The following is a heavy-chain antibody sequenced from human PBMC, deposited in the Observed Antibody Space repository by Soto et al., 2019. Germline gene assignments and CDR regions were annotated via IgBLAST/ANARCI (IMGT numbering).Heavy chain of an antibody. D-gene: IGHD3-10*01. Sequence: ASETLSLTCTVSGGSISSSSYYWGWIRQPPGKGLEWIGSIYYSGSTYYNPSLKSRVTISVDTSKNQFPLKLSSVTAADTAVYYCARAVRGVISGFDYWGQGTLVTVSS. CDR2: IYYSGST. J-gene: IGHJ4*02. CDR1: GGSISSSSYY. V-gene: IGHV4-39*01. CDR3: ARAVRGVISGFDY.